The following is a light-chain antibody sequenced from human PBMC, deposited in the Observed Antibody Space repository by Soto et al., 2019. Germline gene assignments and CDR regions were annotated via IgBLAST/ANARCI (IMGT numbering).Light chain of an antibody. J-gene: IGKJ1*01. Sequence: EIVLTQSPGSLSLSPGERVTLSCRASQSLTSTYVAWYQQKLGQAPRLLIFGAYVRATGVLDRFSGSGSGTDFTLTISRLGPEDSAVYFCQQYVDSPWTFGQGTKVEIK. CDR2: GAY. CDR1: QSLTSTY. CDR3: QQYVDSPWT. V-gene: IGKV3-20*01.